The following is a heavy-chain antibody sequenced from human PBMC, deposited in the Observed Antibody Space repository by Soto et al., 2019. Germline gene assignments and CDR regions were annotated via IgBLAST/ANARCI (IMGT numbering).Heavy chain of an antibody. Sequence: QVQLVQSGAEVKKPGASVTVSCKASGYTFTSYGINWVRQAPGHGLEWMGWISAYNGNTNYAQKIQGRVTMTTDTSTSTAYMELRSLRSDDTAVYYCARSIAAAGTLHWDYWGQGTLVTVSS. CDR1: GYTFTSYG. D-gene: IGHD6-13*01. CDR3: ARSIAAAGTLHWDY. CDR2: ISAYNGNT. V-gene: IGHV1-18*01. J-gene: IGHJ4*02.